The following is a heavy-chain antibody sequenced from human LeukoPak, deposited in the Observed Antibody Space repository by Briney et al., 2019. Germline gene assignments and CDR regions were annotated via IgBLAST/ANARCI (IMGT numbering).Heavy chain of an antibody. CDR3: ARDSYDSSGYYYGMDV. CDR2: IYYSGST. V-gene: IGHV4-31*03. CDR1: GGAISSGGYY. Sequence: PSETLSLTCTVSGGAISSGGYYWSWIRQHPGKGLEWIGYIYYSGSTYYNPSLKSRVTISVDTSENQFSLKLSSVTAADTAVYYCARDSYDSSGYYYGMDVWGQGTTVTVSS. D-gene: IGHD3-22*01. J-gene: IGHJ6*02.